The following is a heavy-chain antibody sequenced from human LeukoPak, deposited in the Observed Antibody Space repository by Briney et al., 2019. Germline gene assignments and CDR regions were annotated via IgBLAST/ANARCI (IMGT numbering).Heavy chain of an antibody. Sequence: GGSMRLSCAASEFTFSSYWMSWVRQAPGKGLEWVANIKQDGGQIYYLESVKGRFTVSRDNAKNSLYLQMNSLRAEDTAVYYCARLGARQMLEYWGQGTLVTVSS. V-gene: IGHV3-7*01. CDR1: EFTFSSYW. CDR3: ARLGARQMLEY. D-gene: IGHD4-17*01. CDR2: IKQDGGQI. J-gene: IGHJ4*02.